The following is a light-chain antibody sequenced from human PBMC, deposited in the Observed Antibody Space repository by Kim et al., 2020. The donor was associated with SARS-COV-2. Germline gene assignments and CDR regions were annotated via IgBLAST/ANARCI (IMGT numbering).Light chain of an antibody. V-gene: IGKV1-5*03. J-gene: IGKJ2*01. CDR3: QQEHSHSYA. CDR1: ESIGDW. CDR2: KAS. Sequence: DIQMTQSPSTLSASVGDRVTITCRATESIGDWLAWYQQKPGKPPNRLIYKASNLESGVPSRFSGSGSGTEFTLTINSLQPEDFATYYCQQEHSHSYAFGQGTKLEI.